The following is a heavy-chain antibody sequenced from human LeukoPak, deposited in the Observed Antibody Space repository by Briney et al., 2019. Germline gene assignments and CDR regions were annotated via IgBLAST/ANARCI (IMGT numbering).Heavy chain of an antibody. J-gene: IGHJ4*02. CDR1: GYTFTSYA. Sequence: SVKVSCKASGYTFTSYAMNWVRQAPGQGLEWMGGIIPIFGTANYAQKFQGRVTITADESTSTAYMELSSLRSEDTAVYYCASRLIGEYSYGLDYWGQGTLVTVSS. CDR3: ASRLIGEYSYGLDY. V-gene: IGHV1-69*13. D-gene: IGHD5-18*01. CDR2: IIPIFGTA.